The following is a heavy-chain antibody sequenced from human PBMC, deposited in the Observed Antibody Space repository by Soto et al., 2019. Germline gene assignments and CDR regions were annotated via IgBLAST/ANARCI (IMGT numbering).Heavy chain of an antibody. CDR2: ISGSGGGT. Sequence: EVQLWESGGGLVQPGGSLRLSCAVSGYTFSSFDMSWVRQAPEKGLEWVSTISGSGGGTNYADSVKGRFTISRDISTYTVYLQMNSLRAEDTAVYYCAHRTGFDYWGQGALVTVSS. V-gene: IGHV3-23*01. J-gene: IGHJ4*02. CDR1: GYTFSSFD. CDR3: AHRTGFDY.